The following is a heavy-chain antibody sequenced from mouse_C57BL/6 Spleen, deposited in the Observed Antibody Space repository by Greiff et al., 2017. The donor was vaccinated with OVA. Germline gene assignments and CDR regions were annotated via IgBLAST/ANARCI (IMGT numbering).Heavy chain of an antibody. D-gene: IGHD2-5*01. CDR1: GYTFTDYE. V-gene: IGHV1-15*01. J-gene: IGHJ3*01. CDR2: IDPETGGT. Sequence: QVQLQQSGAELVRPGASVTLSCKASGYTFTDYEMHWVKQTPVHGLEWIGAIDPETGGTAYNQKFKGKAILTADKSSSTAYMELRSLTSEDSAVYYCTRGGYSNYGFSYWGQGTLVTGSS. CDR3: TRGGYSNYGFSY.